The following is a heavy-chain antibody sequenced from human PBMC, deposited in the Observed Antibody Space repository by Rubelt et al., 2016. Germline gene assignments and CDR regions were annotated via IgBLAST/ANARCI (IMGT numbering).Heavy chain of an antibody. CDR1: GYSFTSYW. CDR2: IYPGDSDT. J-gene: IGHJ4*02. CDR3: ARVVGAFYYFDY. V-gene: IGHV5-51*01. Sequence: EVQLVQSGAEVKKPGESLKISCKGSGYSFTSYWIGWVRQMPGKGLEWLGIIYPGDSDTRYSPSFQSQVPIALDKSISTAYLQWSSLKASDTSMYYCARVVGAFYYFDYWGQGTLVTVSS. D-gene: IGHD1-26*01.